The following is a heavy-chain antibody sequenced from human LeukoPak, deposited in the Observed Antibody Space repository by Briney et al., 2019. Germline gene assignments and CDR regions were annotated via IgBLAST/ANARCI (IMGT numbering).Heavy chain of an antibody. CDR2: ISSSGSTI. CDR1: GFTFSSYE. Sequence: GGSLRLSCATSGFTFSSYEMNWVRQAPGKGLEWVSYISSSGSTIYYADSVKGRFTISRDNANNSLFLQMNSLRGDDTALYYCVRVGLLVNGAFDVWGQGTLVTVSS. V-gene: IGHV3-48*03. J-gene: IGHJ3*01. CDR3: VRVGLLVNGAFDV. D-gene: IGHD2-8*01.